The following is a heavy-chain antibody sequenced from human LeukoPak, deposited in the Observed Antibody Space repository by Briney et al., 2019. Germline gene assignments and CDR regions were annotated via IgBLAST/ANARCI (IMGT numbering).Heavy chain of an antibody. CDR3: ARVDTNQWLAHFDY. V-gene: IGHV3-30*03. J-gene: IGHJ4*02. D-gene: IGHD6-19*01. Sequence: GGSLRLSCAASGFTFRYCSMNWVRQAPGKGLEWVAVISYDGSNKYYADSVKGRFTISRDNSKNTLYLQMNSLRAEDTAVYYCARVDTNQWLAHFDYWGQGTLVTVSS. CDR2: ISYDGSNK. CDR1: GFTFRYCS.